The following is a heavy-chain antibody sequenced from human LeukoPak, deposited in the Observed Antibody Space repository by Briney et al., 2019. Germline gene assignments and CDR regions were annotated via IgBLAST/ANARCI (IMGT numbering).Heavy chain of an antibody. V-gene: IGHV4-59*08. Sequence: SETLSLTCTVSGGSISSYYWSWIWQPPGKGLEWIGYIYYSGSTNYNPSLKSRVTISVDTSKNQFSLKLSSVTAADTAVYYCATSIAAAGYSFDYWGQGTLVTVSS. D-gene: IGHD6-13*01. CDR2: IYYSGST. J-gene: IGHJ4*02. CDR1: GGSISSYY. CDR3: ATSIAAAGYSFDY.